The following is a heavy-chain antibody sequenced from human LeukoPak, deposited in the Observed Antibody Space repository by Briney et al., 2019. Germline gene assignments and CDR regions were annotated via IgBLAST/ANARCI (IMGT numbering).Heavy chain of an antibody. J-gene: IGHJ3*02. CDR2: ISAYNGNT. Sequence: ASVRVSCKASGYTFTSYGISWVRQAPGQGLEWMGWISAYNGNTNYAQKLQGRVTMTTDTSTSTAYMELRSLRSDDTAVYYCARDRWRGSGWYAKAFDIWGQGTMVTVSS. CDR3: ARDRWRGSGWYAKAFDI. V-gene: IGHV1-18*01. D-gene: IGHD6-13*01. CDR1: GYTFTSYG.